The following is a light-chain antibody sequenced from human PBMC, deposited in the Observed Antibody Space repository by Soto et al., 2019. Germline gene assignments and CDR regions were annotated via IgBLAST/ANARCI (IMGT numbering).Light chain of an antibody. CDR1: QSVTSSY. J-gene: IGKJ1*01. CDR2: GAS. CDR3: QQYVRSPWT. V-gene: IGKV3-20*01. Sequence: VLTKSPGTLSLSPGERATLSFGASQSVTSSYLAWYQQKPGQAPRLRMYGASIRTSGIPDRFSGSGSGTDFTLTISRLEPEDFAVYYCQQYVRSPWTFGQGTKV.